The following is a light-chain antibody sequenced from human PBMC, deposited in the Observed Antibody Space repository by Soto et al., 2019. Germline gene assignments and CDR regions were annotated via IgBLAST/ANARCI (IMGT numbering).Light chain of an antibody. Sequence: EIVMTQSPATLSVSPGERVTLSCRASQDIRSSLAWYQQKPGQAPRLLIYGASIRATCGPATFSGSGSGTEFTLSISSLQSEHFGVYYWQQDSSWPLTFGGGTKVEIK. CDR2: GAS. CDR1: QDIRSS. V-gene: IGKV3-15*01. CDR3: QQDSSWPLT. J-gene: IGKJ4*01.